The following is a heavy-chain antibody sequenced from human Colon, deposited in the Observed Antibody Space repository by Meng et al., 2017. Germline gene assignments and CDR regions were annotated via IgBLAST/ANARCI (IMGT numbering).Heavy chain of an antibody. CDR2: IYYSGST. V-gene: IGHV4-30-4*01. D-gene: IGHD4-17*01. J-gene: IGHJ5*02. Sequence: VLLQEARAVVVQPPQTLAPNCTFACGSIGRGDYNWSWIRQPPRKGLEWIGYIYYSGSTYYNASLKSRVTISIDRSKNQFSLKLSSVTAADTAVYYCARDRKHYGEIGWFDPWGQGTLVTASS. CDR3: ARDRKHYGEIGWFDP. CDR1: CGSIGRGDYN.